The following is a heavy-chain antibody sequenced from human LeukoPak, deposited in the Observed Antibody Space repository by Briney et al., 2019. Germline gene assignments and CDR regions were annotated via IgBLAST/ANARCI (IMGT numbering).Heavy chain of an antibody. CDR2: IYTSGST. Sequence: SETLSLTCTVSGGSISSYYWSWIRQPAGKGLEWIGRIYTSGSTNYNPSLKSRVTISVDTSKNQFSLKLSSVTAADTAVYYCAITTLGTRRDAFDIWGQGTMVTVSS. J-gene: IGHJ3*02. CDR3: AITTLGTRRDAFDI. CDR1: GGSISSYY. D-gene: IGHD1-14*01. V-gene: IGHV4-4*07.